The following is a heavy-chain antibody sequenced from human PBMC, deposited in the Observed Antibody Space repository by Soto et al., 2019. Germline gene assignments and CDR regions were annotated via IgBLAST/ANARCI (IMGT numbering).Heavy chain of an antibody. CDR1: GFTFSSYA. J-gene: IGHJ2*01. CDR2: ISGSGGST. V-gene: IGHV3-23*01. D-gene: IGHD2-2*01. CDR3: AKDRGPSDTSFYWYFDL. Sequence: GGSLRLSCAASGFTFSSYAMSWVRQAPGKGLEWVSAISGSGGSTYYADSVKGRFTISRDNSKNTLYLQMNSLRAEDTAVYYCAKDRGPSDTSFYWYFDLWGRGTLVTVSS.